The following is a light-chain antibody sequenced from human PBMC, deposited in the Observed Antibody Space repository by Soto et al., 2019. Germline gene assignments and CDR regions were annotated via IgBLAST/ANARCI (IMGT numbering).Light chain of an antibody. CDR3: SSYTSSSTLVI. CDR1: SSDVGGYKY. V-gene: IGLV2-14*03. CDR2: DVS. Sequence: QSALTQPASVSGSPGQSITISCTGTSSDVGGYKYVSWYQHHPGKAPKLMIYDVSNRPSGVSNRFSGSKSGNTASLTISGLQAEDEADYYCSSYTSSSTLVIFGGGTKRHRP. J-gene: IGLJ2*01.